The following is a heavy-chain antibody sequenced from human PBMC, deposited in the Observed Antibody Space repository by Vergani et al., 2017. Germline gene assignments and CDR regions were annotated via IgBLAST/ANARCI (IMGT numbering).Heavy chain of an antibody. CDR2: INAGNGNT. D-gene: IGHD3-10*01. CDR1: GYTFTSYA. J-gene: IGHJ6*02. V-gene: IGHV1-3*01. Sequence: QVQLVQSGAEVKKPGASVKVSCKASGYTFTSYAMHWVRQAPGQRLEWMGWINAGNGNTKYSQKFQGRVTITRDTYASTAYMELSSLRSEDTAVYYCARDLIADYYGSGSYLWDYYGMDVWGQGTTVTVSS. CDR3: ARDLIADYYGSGSYLWDYYGMDV.